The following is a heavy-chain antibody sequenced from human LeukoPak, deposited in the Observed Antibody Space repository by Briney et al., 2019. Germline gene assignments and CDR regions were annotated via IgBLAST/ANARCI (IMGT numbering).Heavy chain of an antibody. V-gene: IGHV4-34*01. CDR1: GGSFSGYY. CDR2: INHSGST. Sequence: SETLSLTCAVYGGSFSGYYWSWIRQPPGKGLEWIGEINHSGSTNYNPSLKSRVTISVDTSKNQFSLKLSSVTAADTAVYYCASPYYYDSSGYPPVVAFDIWGQGTMVTVSS. CDR3: ASPYYYDSSGYPPVVAFDI. J-gene: IGHJ3*02. D-gene: IGHD3-22*01.